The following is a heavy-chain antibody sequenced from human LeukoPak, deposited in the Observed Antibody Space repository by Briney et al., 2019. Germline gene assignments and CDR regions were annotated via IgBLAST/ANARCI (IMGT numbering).Heavy chain of an antibody. D-gene: IGHD3-22*01. J-gene: IGHJ3*02. CDR3: ARNLFYFDSSGQYDAFDI. Sequence: PSETLSLTCTVSGGSISNYYWSWIRQPPGKGPEWTGYIYYSGSTNYNPSLKSRVTISLDTSKNQLSLKLSSVTAADTAVYYCARNLFYFDSSGQYDAFDIWGRGTMVTVSS. CDR1: GGSISNYY. CDR2: IYYSGST. V-gene: IGHV4-59*08.